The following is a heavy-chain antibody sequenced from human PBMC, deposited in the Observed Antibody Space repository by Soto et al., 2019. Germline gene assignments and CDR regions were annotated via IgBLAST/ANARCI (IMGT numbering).Heavy chain of an antibody. J-gene: IGHJ3*02. CDR1: GGTFSSYT. V-gene: IGHV1-69*04. CDR3: AIDRGGGPIDAFEI. CDR2: IIPILGIA. D-gene: IGHD2-15*01. Sequence: SVKVSCKASGGTFSSYTISWVRQAPGQGLEWMGRIIPILGIANYAQKFQGRVTITADKSTSTAYMELSSLRSEDTAVCYCAIDRGGGPIDAFEIWGQGTMVPVSS.